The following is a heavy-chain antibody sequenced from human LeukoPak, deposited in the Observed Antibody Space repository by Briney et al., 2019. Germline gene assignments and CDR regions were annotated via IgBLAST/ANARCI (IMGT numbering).Heavy chain of an antibody. D-gene: IGHD5-12*01. CDR1: GGTFSSYA. CDR3: ARDRGDGYNLATVDY. V-gene: IGHV1-69*04. J-gene: IGHJ4*02. CDR2: IIPILGIA. Sequence: SVKVSCKASGGTFSSYAISWVRQAPGQGLEWMGRIIPILGIANYARKFQGRVTITADKSTSTAYMELSSLRSEDTAVYYCARDRGDGYNLATVDYWGQGTLVTVSS.